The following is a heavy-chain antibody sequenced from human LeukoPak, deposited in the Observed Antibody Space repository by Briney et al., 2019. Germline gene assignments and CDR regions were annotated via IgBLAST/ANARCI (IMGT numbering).Heavy chain of an antibody. CDR1: GFTFSSYS. CDR2: ISSSSSYI. V-gene: IGHV3-21*01. J-gene: IGHJ4*02. CDR3: ARALPRTMVRGLLDY. D-gene: IGHD3-10*01. Sequence: GRSLRLSCAASGFTFSSYSMNWVRQAPGKGLEWVSSISSSSSYIYYADSVKGRFTISRDNAKNSLYLQMNSLRAEDTAVYYCARALPRTMVRGLLDYWGQGTLVTVSS.